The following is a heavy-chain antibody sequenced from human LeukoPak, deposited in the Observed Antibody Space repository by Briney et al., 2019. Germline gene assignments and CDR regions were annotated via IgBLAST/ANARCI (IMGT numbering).Heavy chain of an antibody. V-gene: IGHV3-53*01. Sequence: GGSLRLTCTACGYTDSSNYKRWVRQARGTGMEGVSDIFRGGIMYFADFVRGLLTMSRDNSKNPLYLQMTSLRAEDTAVYYCATRGTRITIFGVVTRDYWGQGTLLTVSS. CDR1: GYTDSSNY. D-gene: IGHD3-3*01. J-gene: IGHJ4*02. CDR2: IFRGGIM. CDR3: ATRGTRITIFGVVTRDY.